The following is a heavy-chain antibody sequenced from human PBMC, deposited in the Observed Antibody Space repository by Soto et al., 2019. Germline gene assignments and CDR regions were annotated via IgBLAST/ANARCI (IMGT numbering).Heavy chain of an antibody. CDR2: INIGSGNT. CDR3: ARDGGDCGYRLIYYYYIGLDV. D-gene: IGHD2-21*02. V-gene: IGHV1-3*05. J-gene: IGHJ6*02. Sequence: QVQLVQSGAEEKKPGASVKVSCKASGYAFSSYAMHWVRQAPGQGLEWMGWINIGSGNTEYSQNFQDRITITRDTSARTVNMALSSLRSEDTAVYYCARDGGDCGYRLIYYYYIGLDVWGQGTTVSVSS. CDR1: GYAFSSYA.